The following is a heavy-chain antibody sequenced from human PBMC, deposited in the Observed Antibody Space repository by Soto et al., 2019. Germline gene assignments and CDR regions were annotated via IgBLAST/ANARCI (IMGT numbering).Heavy chain of an antibody. J-gene: IGHJ4*02. Sequence: EVQLVESGGGLVQPGGSLRLSCAASGFTFSDHYMDWVRQAPGKGLEWVGRTRNKANSYTTEYAASVKGRFTISRDDSKNSLYLEMNSLKTEDTAVYYCARTGRAWGQGTLVTVSS. CDR3: ARTGRA. CDR2: TRNKANSYTT. V-gene: IGHV3-72*01. CDR1: GFTFSDHY.